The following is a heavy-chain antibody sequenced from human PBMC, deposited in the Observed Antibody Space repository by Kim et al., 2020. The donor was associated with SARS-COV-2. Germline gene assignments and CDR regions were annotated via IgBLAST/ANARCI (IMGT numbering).Heavy chain of an antibody. CDR1: GFTFSIYS. V-gene: IGHV3-64*02. D-gene: IGHD2-21*01. CDR3: ARIGDLGTFDY. CDR2: ISGNGGRI. J-gene: IGHJ4*02. Sequence: GGSLRLSCAASGFTFSIYSMHWVRQAPGKGLEYVSAISGNGGRIYYADSVKDRFTIPRDNSKNSGYLQMASLRPEAMAGYYFARIGDLGTFDYWGQGALV.